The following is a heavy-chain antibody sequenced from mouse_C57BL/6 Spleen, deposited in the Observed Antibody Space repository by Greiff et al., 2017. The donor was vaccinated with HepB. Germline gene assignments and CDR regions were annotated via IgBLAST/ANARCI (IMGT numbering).Heavy chain of an antibody. CDR3: ARRDYDGALFAY. V-gene: IGHV5-4*01. J-gene: IGHJ3*01. D-gene: IGHD2-4*01. CDR2: ISDGGSYT. Sequence: EVQRVESGGGLVKPGGSLKLSCAASGFTFSSYAMSWVRQTPEKRLEWVATISDGGSYTYYPDNVKGRFTISRDNAKNNLYLQMSHLKSEDTAMYYCARRDYDGALFAYWGQGTLVTVSA. CDR1: GFTFSSYA.